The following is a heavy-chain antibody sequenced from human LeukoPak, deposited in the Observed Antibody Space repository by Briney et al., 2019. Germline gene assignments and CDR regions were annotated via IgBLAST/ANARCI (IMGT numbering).Heavy chain of an antibody. CDR3: ARDSIGVYYDFWSGYFGYYMDV. CDR1: GFTFSSYA. V-gene: IGHV3-23*01. D-gene: IGHD3-3*01. J-gene: IGHJ6*03. CDR2: ISGSGGST. Sequence: GGSLRLSCAASGFTFSSYAMSWVRQAPGKGLEWVSAISGSGGSTYYADSVKGRFTISRDNSKNTLYLQMNSLRAEDTAVYYCARDSIGVYYDFWSGYFGYYMDVWGKGTAVTVSS.